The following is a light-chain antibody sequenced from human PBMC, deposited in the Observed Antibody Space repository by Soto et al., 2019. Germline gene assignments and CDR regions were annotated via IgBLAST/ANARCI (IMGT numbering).Light chain of an antibody. CDR1: SSDVGGYNY. J-gene: IGLJ2*01. CDR2: EVS. CDR3: TSYTSNSTVV. Sequence: QSVLTQPASVSGSPGQSITIYCTGTSSDVGGYNYVSWYLQHPGKAPKLMIYEVSNRPSGVSNRFSGSKSGNAASLTISGLQAEDEADYYCTSYTSNSTVVFGGGTKVTVL. V-gene: IGLV2-14*01.